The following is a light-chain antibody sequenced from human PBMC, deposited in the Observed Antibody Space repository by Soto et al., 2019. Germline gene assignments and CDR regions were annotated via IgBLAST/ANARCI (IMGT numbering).Light chain of an antibody. CDR1: SSNIGGNS. CDR2: DAN. V-gene: IGLV1-51*01. Sequence: QSALTQPPGVSAAPGQKVTISCSGSSSNIGGNSVSWYQQLPETAPKLIIYDANKRPSGNPDRFSGSKTGTSATMGITGFQTVDEGDYYCGTWDSWMSGYVLRTWTKVTVL. CDR3: GTWDSWMSGYV. J-gene: IGLJ1*01.